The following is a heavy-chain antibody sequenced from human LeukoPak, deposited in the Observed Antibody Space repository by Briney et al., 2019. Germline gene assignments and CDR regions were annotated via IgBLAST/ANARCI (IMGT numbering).Heavy chain of an antibody. D-gene: IGHD3-10*01. CDR3: AKTPYYYGSGSSLYYYGMDV. CDR2: IIPIFGTA. Sequence: ASVKVSCKASGGTFSSYAISWVRQAPGQGLEWMGGIIPIFGTANYAQKFQGRVTITADESTGTAYMELSSLRSEDTAVYYCAKTPYYYGSGSSLYYYGMDVWGKGTTVTVSS. CDR1: GGTFSSYA. V-gene: IGHV1-69*01. J-gene: IGHJ6*04.